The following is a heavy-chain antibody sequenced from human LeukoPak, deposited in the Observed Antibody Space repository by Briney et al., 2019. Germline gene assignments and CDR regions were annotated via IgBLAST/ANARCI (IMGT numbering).Heavy chain of an antibody. J-gene: IGHJ5*02. Sequence: PSETLSLTCAVYGGSFRGYYWSWIRQPPGKGLGWIGEINHSGSTNYNPPLKSPVTIPVDTFKNLFCLKLSSVTAADAAGYYCARGRRDSGSWYRKWFDPWGQGTLVTVSS. CDR3: ARGRRDSGSWYRKWFDP. V-gene: IGHV4-34*01. CDR2: INHSGST. D-gene: IGHD6-13*01. CDR1: GGSFRGYY.